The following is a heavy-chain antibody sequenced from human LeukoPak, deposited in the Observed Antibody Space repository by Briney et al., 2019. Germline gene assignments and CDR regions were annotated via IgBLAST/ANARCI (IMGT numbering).Heavy chain of an antibody. J-gene: IGHJ4*02. Sequence: ASVKVSCKASGYTFTSYAMNWVRQAPGQGLEWMGWINTNTGNPTYAQGFTGRFVFSLDTSVSTAYLQIGSLKAEDTAVYYCARDRVLLWFGESYYFDYWGQGTLVTVSS. CDR1: GYTFTSYA. D-gene: IGHD3-10*01. CDR2: INTNTGNP. CDR3: ARDRVLLWFGESYYFDY. V-gene: IGHV7-4-1*01.